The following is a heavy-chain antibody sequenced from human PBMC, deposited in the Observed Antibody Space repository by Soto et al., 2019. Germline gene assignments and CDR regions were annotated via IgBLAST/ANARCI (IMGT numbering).Heavy chain of an antibody. CDR2: IGSNGGST. CDR3: VKLTQHIRSFEWLPPGYYYGMDV. J-gene: IGHJ6*02. Sequence: RAPENLRGIGSNGGSTYYADSVKGRFTISRDNSKNTLYLQMSSLRAEDTAVYYCVKLTQHIRSFEWLPPGYYYGMDVSGQGTKVTVSS. D-gene: IGHD3-3*01. V-gene: IGHV3-64D*08.